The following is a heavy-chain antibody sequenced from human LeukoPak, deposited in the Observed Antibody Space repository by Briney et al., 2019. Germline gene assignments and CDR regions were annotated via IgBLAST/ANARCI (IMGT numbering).Heavy chain of an antibody. CDR2: ISTGGSP. J-gene: IGHJ4*02. Sequence: GGALRLSCAASGFTVSNNYMTWVRQAPGKGLEWVSLISTGGSPYYTDSVKGRFTISRDNSKNTLFLQMNSLRAEDTAVYYCVRGFRGYSFDYWGQGTLVTVSS. V-gene: IGHV3-53*01. CDR3: VRGFRGYSFDY. CDR1: GFTVSNNY.